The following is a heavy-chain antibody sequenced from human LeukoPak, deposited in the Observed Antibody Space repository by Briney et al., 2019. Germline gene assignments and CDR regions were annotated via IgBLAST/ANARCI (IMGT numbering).Heavy chain of an antibody. V-gene: IGHV3-15*07. D-gene: IGHD6-19*01. CDR2: IKSKTDGGTT. CDR3: STEGRVAGTQHPFDY. Sequence: KPGGSLRLSCAASGFTFSDAWMNWVRQAPGKGLEWVGRIKSKTDGGTTGFAAPVKGRFTISRDDSTNTVYLQMNSLGTGDTAVYYCSTEGRVAGTQHPFDYWGRGTLVTVSS. J-gene: IGHJ4*02. CDR1: GFTFSDAW.